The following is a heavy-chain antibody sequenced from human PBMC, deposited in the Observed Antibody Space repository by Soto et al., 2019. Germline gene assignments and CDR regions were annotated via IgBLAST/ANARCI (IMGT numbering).Heavy chain of an antibody. J-gene: IGHJ3*02. Sequence: AGGSLRLSCAASRFTFSDYYMTWIRQAPGKGLEWVSYISSSGTGIYYADSVKGRFTISRDNAKNSLYLQMSSLRAEDTAVYYCARAYSDAFDIWGRGTMVTVSS. CDR1: RFTFSDYY. D-gene: IGHD2-15*01. V-gene: IGHV3-11*01. CDR3: ARAYSDAFDI. CDR2: ISSSGTGI.